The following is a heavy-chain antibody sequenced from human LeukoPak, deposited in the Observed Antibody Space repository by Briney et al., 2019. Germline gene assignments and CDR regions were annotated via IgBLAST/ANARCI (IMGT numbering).Heavy chain of an antibody. V-gene: IGHV3-74*01. CDR3: ASRYYYDSRGAFDI. Sequence: GGSLRLSCAASGFTFSSYWMHWVRQAPGKGLVWVSRLNSDGSSTSYADSVKGRFTISRDNAKNTLYLQMNSLRAEDTAVYYCASRYYYDSRGAFDIWGQGTMVTVSS. D-gene: IGHD3-22*01. CDR2: LNSDGSST. J-gene: IGHJ3*02. CDR1: GFTFSSYW.